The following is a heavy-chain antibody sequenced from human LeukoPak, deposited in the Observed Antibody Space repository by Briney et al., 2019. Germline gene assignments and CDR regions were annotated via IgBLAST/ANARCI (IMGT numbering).Heavy chain of an antibody. CDR2: INPNSGGT. V-gene: IGHV1-2*02. D-gene: IGHD3-3*01. CDR3: ARGPITIFGVVKYYYYYGMDV. CDR1: GYTFTGYY. Sequence: ASVKVSCKASGYTFTGYYMHWVRQAPGQGLEWMGWINPNSGGTNYAQKFQGRVTMTRDTSIRTAYMELSRLRSDDTAVYYCARGPITIFGVVKYYYYYGMDVWGQGTTVTVSS. J-gene: IGHJ6*02.